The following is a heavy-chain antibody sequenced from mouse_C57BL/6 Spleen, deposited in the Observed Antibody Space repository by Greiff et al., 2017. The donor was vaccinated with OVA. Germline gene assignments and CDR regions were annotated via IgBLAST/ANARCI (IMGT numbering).Heavy chain of an antibody. V-gene: IGHV1-18*01. D-gene: IGHD2-3*01. J-gene: IGHJ2*01. Sequence: VQLQQSGPELVKPGASVKIPCKASGYTFTDYNMDWVKQSHGKSLEWIGDINPNNGGTIYNQKFKGKATLTVDKSSSTAYMELRSLTSEDTAVYYCARSDGYYVGDYFDYWGQGTTLTVSS. CDR3: ARSDGYYVGDYFDY. CDR2: INPNNGGT. CDR1: GYTFTDYN.